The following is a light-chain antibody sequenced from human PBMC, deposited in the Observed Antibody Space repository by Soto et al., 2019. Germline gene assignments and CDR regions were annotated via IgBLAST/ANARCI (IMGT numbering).Light chain of an antibody. V-gene: IGKV3-20*01. CDR2: DIS. J-gene: IGKJ1*01. CDR3: QQYGSSPRT. CDR1: QTIVRTY. Sequence: EIVLTQSPGTLSLSPGETATLSCRASQTIVRTYLAWYQQKPGQAPTLLIFDISTRATGIPGRFSGSGSGTNFALTINGLEPAEFAVYYCQQYGSSPRTFGQGTTVEIK.